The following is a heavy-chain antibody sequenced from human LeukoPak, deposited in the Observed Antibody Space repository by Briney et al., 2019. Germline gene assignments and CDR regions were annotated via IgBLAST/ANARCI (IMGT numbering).Heavy chain of an antibody. J-gene: IGHJ4*02. Sequence: ASVKVSCKAYGYTFTDYYMHWVRQALGQGLGWMVCINPNSGGTNYAQKFQGRVTMTRDTSISTAYMELSRLRSDDTAVYYCAREGPIVGATHLVDYWGQGTLVTVSS. V-gene: IGHV1-2*02. CDR3: AREGPIVGATHLVDY. CDR2: INPNSGGT. CDR1: GYTFTDYY. D-gene: IGHD1-26*01.